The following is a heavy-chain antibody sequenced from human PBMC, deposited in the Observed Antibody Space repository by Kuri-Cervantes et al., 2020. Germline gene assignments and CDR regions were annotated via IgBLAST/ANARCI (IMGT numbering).Heavy chain of an antibody. CDR2: MNPYSGDT. J-gene: IGHJ4*02. CDR1: GYTFTRHD. Sequence: ASVKVSCKTSGYTFTRHDINWVRQAAGQGLEWMGWMNPYSGDTGYAQRFQDRVTMTRNISLSTAYMELSSLRSEDTAVYYCARAKGADYGGSSDWGQGTLVTVSS. CDR3: ARAKGADYGGSSD. D-gene: IGHD4-23*01. V-gene: IGHV1-8*01.